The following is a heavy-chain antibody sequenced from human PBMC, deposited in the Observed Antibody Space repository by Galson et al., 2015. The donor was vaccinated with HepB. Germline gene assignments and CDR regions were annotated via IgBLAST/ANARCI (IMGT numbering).Heavy chain of an antibody. CDR3: ARGAYDYVWGSYRYGPFDH. D-gene: IGHD3-16*02. CDR1: GFTFSDYY. CDR2: ISSNSIHT. V-gene: IGHV3-11*03. J-gene: IGHJ4*02. Sequence: SLRLSCAASGFTFSDYYMSWIRQAPGKGLEWVSYISSNSIHTNYADSLKGRITISRDNAKNSLYLQMNILRAEDTAVYYCARGAYDYVWGSYRYGPFDHWGQGTLVTVSS.